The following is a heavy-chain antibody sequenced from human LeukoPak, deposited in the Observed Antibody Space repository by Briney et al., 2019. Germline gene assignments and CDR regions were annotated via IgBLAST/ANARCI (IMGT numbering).Heavy chain of an antibody. D-gene: IGHD1-26*01. Sequence: SETLSLTCAVSGGPISNGGYSWTWIRQPPGKGLEWIGYIFQSGSPSYNPSLRSRVTISVDTSRNHFSLELISVTAADTAMYYCARDRAGLGLLDFWGQGTMVTVSS. CDR2: IFQSGSP. CDR1: GGPISNGGYS. CDR3: ARDRAGLGLLDF. V-gene: IGHV4-30-2*01. J-gene: IGHJ3*01.